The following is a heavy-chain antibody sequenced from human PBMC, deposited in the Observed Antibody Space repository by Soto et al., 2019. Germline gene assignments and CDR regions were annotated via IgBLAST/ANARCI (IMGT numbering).Heavy chain of an antibody. CDR3: AGYDIGTAFDS. J-gene: IGHJ4*02. CDR1: GASVSSGDYY. Sequence: QVQLQESAPGLVKASETLSLTCTVSGASVSSGDYYWSWMRQPPGKGLAWIGYIYYSGDTNYNPSLRVRVTISLDASKRTFSLRLNSVTAADTAMYYCAGYDIGTAFDSWGQGTLVPVSS. V-gene: IGHV4-30-4*01. D-gene: IGHD3-9*01. CDR2: IYYSGDT.